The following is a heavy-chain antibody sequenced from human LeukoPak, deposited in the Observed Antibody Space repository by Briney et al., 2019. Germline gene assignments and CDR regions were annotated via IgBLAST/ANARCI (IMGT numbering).Heavy chain of an antibody. V-gene: IGHV1-69*04. J-gene: IGHJ2*01. CDR2: IIPIFGIA. CDR3: ARDLEMATTLYWYFDL. Sequence: GASVKVSCKASGYTFTGYYLHWVRQAPGQGLEWMGRIIPIFGIANSAQKFQGRVTITADKSTNTAYMELSSLRSEDTAVYYCARDLEMATTLYWYFDLWGRGTLVTVSS. CDR1: GYTFTGYY. D-gene: IGHD5-24*01.